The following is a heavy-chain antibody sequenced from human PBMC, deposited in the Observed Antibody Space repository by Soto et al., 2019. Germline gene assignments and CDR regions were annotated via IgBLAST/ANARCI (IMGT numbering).Heavy chain of an antibody. CDR3: ARGRYNTGSSIPYFDN. D-gene: IGHD6-6*01. CDR1: GDSITSYD. V-gene: IGHV4-4*07. J-gene: IGHJ4*02. Sequence: LSLTCRFAGDSITSYDWTWMRQPAWKGLEWIGRMFASGSANYNPSLRSRVTLSIDRAKKQFSLKLNSVTAADTAVYFCARGRYNTGSSIPYFDNWGQGTMVTVSS. CDR2: MFASGSA.